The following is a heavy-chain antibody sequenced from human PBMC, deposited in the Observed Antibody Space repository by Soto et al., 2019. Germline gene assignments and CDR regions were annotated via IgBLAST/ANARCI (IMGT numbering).Heavy chain of an antibody. Sequence: QVQLVESGGGVVQPGRSRRLSCAASGFTFNTYPMHWVHQAPGKGLEWVALISHDGSKKYYADSVKGRFTISRDNSENTLYLQLNNLRAEDTAVYYCAGWTYYYDSGGYRWGQGTLVTVSS. CDR2: ISHDGSKK. J-gene: IGHJ4*02. CDR3: AGWTYYYDSGGYR. D-gene: IGHD3-22*01. V-gene: IGHV3-30-3*01. CDR1: GFTFNTYP.